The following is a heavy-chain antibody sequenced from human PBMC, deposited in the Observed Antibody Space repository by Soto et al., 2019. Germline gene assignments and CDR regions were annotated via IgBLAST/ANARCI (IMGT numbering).Heavy chain of an antibody. CDR3: ARDGSGYRSRASPMDV. CDR2: VIPIFGTA. D-gene: IGHD3-22*01. V-gene: IGHV1-69*01. J-gene: IGHJ6*02. CDR1: XXTFSSYA. Sequence: VQSGAEVKKPXXSVKVSXXXXXXTFSSYAIXXXXXXXXQGLEWMGGVIPIFGTANYAQKFQGRVTITADESTSTAYMELSSLRSEDTAVYYCARDGSGYRSRASPMDVWGQGTTVTVSS.